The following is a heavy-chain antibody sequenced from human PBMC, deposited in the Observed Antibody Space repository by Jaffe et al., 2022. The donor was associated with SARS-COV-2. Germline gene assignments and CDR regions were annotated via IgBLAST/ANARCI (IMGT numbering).Heavy chain of an antibody. CDR2: IYYSGST. D-gene: IGHD6-19*01. J-gene: IGHJ6*03. V-gene: IGHV4-59*01. CDR1: GGSISSYY. CDR3: ARGISYSSGWSGGMFYYYYYMDV. Sequence: QVQLQESGPGLVKPSETLSLTCTVSGGSISSYYWSWIRQPPGKGLEWIGYIYYSGSTNYNPSLKSRVTISEDTSKNQLSLKLNSVTAADTAVYYCARGISYSSGWSGGMFYYYYYMDVWGKGTTVTVSS.